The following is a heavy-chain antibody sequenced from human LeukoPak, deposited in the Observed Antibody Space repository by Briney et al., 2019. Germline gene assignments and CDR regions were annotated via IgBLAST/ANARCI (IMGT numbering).Heavy chain of an antibody. Sequence: SETLSLTWTVSGGSISSVDYYWSWIRQPPGKGLEWIGYIYYSGSTYYDPSLKSRVMISVDASKNQFSLKLSSVTAADTAVYYCARLGIDYDILTGYIPDAFDIWGQGTMVTVSS. D-gene: IGHD3-9*01. V-gene: IGHV4-30-4*01. CDR2: IYYSGST. J-gene: IGHJ3*02. CDR1: GGSISSVDYY. CDR3: ARLGIDYDILTGYIPDAFDI.